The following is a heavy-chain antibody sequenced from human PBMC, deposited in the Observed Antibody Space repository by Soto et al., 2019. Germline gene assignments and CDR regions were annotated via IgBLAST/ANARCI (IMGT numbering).Heavy chain of an antibody. J-gene: IGHJ2*01. D-gene: IGHD2-15*01. Sequence: SLRLSCEASGFTFSRYAMHWVRQAPGQGLEWVAVISYDGKKKLYADSVKGRFTISRDSSKNTLHLQVDSLRVDDTALYYCSRAATYDSAATEWYFDLWGRGTLVTVSS. V-gene: IGHV3-30*04. CDR2: ISYDGKKK. CDR1: GFTFSRYA. CDR3: SRAATYDSAATEWYFDL.